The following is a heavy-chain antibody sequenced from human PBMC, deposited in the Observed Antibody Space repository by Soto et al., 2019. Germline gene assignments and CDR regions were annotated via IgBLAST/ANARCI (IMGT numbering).Heavy chain of an antibody. D-gene: IGHD2-21*01. CDR3: ARIFREPTSFYYYGMDV. CDR2: ISAYNGNT. Sequence: QVQLVQSGAEVKKPGASVKVSCKASGYTFTSYGISWVRQAPGQGLEWMGWISAYNGNTNYAQKLQGRVTMTTDTSPSTAYMELRSLRSDDTAVYYCARIFREPTSFYYYGMDVWGQGTTVTVSS. V-gene: IGHV1-18*01. CDR1: GYTFTSYG. J-gene: IGHJ6*02.